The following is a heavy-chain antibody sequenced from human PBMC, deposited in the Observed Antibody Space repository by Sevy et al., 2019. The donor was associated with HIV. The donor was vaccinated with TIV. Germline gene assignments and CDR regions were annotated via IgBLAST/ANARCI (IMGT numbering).Heavy chain of an antibody. Sequence: SETLSLTCAVYGGSFSGYYWSWIRQPPGKGLEWIGEINHSGSTNYNPSLKSRVTISVDTPKNQFSLKLSSVTAADTAVYYCARRRGYSYGLLDPWGQGTLVTVSS. V-gene: IGHV4-34*01. CDR3: ARRRGYSYGLLDP. J-gene: IGHJ5*02. CDR1: GGSFSGYY. D-gene: IGHD5-18*01. CDR2: INHSGST.